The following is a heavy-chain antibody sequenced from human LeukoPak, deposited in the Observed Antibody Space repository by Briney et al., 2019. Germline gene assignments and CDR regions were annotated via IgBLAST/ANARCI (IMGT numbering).Heavy chain of an antibody. CDR3: ARTAYYYDSSGYYSIGDFQH. J-gene: IGHJ1*01. D-gene: IGHD3-22*01. V-gene: IGHV2-70*01. Sequence: SGPVLVKPTQTLTLTCTFSGFSLSTSGMCVGWIRQPPGKALEWLALLDWDDDKYYSTSLKTRLTISKDTSKNQVVLTMTNMDPVDTATYYCARTAYYYDSSGYYSIGDFQHWGQGTLVTVSS. CDR2: LDWDDDK. CDR1: GFSLSTSGMC.